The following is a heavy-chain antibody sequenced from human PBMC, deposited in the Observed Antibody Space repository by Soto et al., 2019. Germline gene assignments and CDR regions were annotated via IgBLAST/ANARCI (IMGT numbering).Heavy chain of an antibody. Sequence: GGSLRLSCAASGFTFSSYWMSWVRQAPGKGLEWVANIKQDGSEKYYVDSVKGRFTISRDNAKNSLYLQMNSLRAEDTAVYYCASDNTYCDCWGGYDYWGQGTLVTVSS. J-gene: IGHJ4*02. CDR3: ASDNTYCDCWGGYDY. CDR2: IKQDGSEK. CDR1: GFTFSSYW. D-gene: IGHD3-3*01. V-gene: IGHV3-7*03.